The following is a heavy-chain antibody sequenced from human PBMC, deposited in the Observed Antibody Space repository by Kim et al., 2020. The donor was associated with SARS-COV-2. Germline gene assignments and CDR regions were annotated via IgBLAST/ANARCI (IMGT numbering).Heavy chain of an antibody. CDR3: AGWELPNYYYGMDV. Sequence: ASVKVSCKVSGYTLTELSMHWVRQAPGKGLEWMGGFDPEDGETIYAQKFQGRVTMTEDTSTDTAYMELSSLRSEDTAVYYCAGWELPNYYYGMDVWGQGTTVTVSS. CDR1: GYTLTELS. CDR2: FDPEDGET. J-gene: IGHJ6*02. V-gene: IGHV1-24*01. D-gene: IGHD1-26*01.